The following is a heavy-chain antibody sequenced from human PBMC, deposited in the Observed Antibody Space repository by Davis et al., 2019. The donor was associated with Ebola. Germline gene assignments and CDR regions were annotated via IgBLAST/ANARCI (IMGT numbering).Heavy chain of an antibody. Sequence: GGSLRLSCAASGLTFSSLGMHWVRQAPGKGLEWVSAISGSGGSTYYADSVKGRFTISRDDAKKSLYLQMDSLRAEDTAVYYCAQQLGDYGGNALRYWGQGTLVTVSS. CDR1: GLTFSSLG. CDR3: AQQLGDYGGNALRY. D-gene: IGHD4-23*01. CDR2: ISGSGGST. V-gene: IGHV3-23*01. J-gene: IGHJ4*02.